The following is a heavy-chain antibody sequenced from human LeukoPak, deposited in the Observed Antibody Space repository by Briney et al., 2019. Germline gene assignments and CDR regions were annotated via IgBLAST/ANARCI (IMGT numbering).Heavy chain of an antibody. Sequence: GGSLRLSCAGSGFAFGGFAMAWVRQAPGKGLEWVAVLTRGGGNTYYADSVKGRFAISRDNSKSTLSLQLNSLRVEDTAVYYCAKGYSDDWYYFDSWGQGTLVTVSS. CDR1: GFAFGGFA. D-gene: IGHD6-19*01. V-gene: IGHV3-23*01. CDR2: LTRGGGNT. J-gene: IGHJ4*02. CDR3: AKGYSDDWYYFDS.